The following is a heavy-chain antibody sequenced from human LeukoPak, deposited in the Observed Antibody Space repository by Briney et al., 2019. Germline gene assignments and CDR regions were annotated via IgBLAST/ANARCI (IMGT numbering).Heavy chain of an antibody. CDR3: ASTYYDYLGDFDY. D-gene: IGHD3-3*01. CDR1: GDTLSSYT. Sequence: ASVKVSCKAPGDTLSSYTISWVRQAPGQGLEWVGRIIPIFGTANYAQKFQGRVTITADESTSTAYMELSSLRSEDTAVYYCASTYYDYLGDFDYWGQGTLVTVSS. CDR2: IIPIFGTA. V-gene: IGHV1-69*01. J-gene: IGHJ4*02.